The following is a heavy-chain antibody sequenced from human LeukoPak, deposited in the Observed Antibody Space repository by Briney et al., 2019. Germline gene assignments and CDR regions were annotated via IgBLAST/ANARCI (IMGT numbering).Heavy chain of an antibody. CDR2: IYSSGNT. CDR1: VDSISTYY. CDR3: AKLRWQLVGPYFDY. J-gene: IGHJ4*02. Sequence: PSETLSLTCSFSVDSISTYYWSWIRQSPGKGLEWIGHIYSSGNTDYNSSLKSRVTISVGTSKSQFSLRLSSVTATDTAVHYCAKLRWQLVGPYFDYWGQGILVTVSS. D-gene: IGHD1-26*01. V-gene: IGHV4-59*01.